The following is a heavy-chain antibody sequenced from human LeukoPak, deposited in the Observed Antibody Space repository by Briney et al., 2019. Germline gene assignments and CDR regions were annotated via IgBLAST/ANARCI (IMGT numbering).Heavy chain of an antibody. CDR3: ARDYTGYFP. CDR1: GFTFSSYW. Sequence: GGSLRLSCEASGFTFSSYWMSWVRQAPGKGLEWVANIRTDGSEKYYVDSVKGRFTISRDNAKNSLYLQMNSLRAEDTAVYYCARDYTGYFPWGQGTLVTVSS. CDR2: IRTDGSEK. J-gene: IGHJ5*02. D-gene: IGHD3-9*01. V-gene: IGHV3-7*03.